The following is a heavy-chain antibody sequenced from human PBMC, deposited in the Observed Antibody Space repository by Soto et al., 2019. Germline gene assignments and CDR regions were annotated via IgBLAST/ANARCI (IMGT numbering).Heavy chain of an antibody. CDR3: ARGSGSSWFDY. CDR2: IYYSGST. CDR1: GGSISSHY. V-gene: IGHV4-59*08. D-gene: IGHD6-13*01. Sequence: QVQLQESGPGLVKPSETLSLTCTVSGGSISSHYWSWIRQPPGKGLEWIGYIYYSGSTNYNPSLKSRVTISVDTSKNQFSLKLSSVTAADTAVYYCARGSGSSWFDYWGQGTLVTVSS. J-gene: IGHJ4*02.